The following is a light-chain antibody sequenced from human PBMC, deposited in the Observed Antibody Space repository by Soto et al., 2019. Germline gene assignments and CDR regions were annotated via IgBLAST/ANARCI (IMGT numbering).Light chain of an antibody. CDR1: QSVRSN. CDR2: GAS. Sequence: EIVMTQSPATLSVSPGERATLSCRASQSVRSNLAWYQQKPGQAPRLLIYGASTRATGIPARFSGSEFGTEFTLTISSLQSEDFAVYYCQQYNSWPPTFGQGTKVDIK. CDR3: QQYNSWPPT. J-gene: IGKJ1*01. V-gene: IGKV3-15*01.